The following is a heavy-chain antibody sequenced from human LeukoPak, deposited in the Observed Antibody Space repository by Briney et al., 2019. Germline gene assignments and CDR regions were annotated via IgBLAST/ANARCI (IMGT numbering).Heavy chain of an antibody. D-gene: IGHD6-19*01. J-gene: IGHJ4*02. V-gene: IGHV3-21*01. CDR1: GFTFSRFS. Sequence: PGGSLRLSCAASGFTFSRFSMNWVRQAPGKGLEWVSYISSSSSSIYYADSVKGRFTISRDNAKNSLYLQMNSLRAEDTAVYYCARDGGYSGWEYYFDYWGQGTLVTVSS. CDR2: ISSSSSSI. CDR3: ARDGGYSGWEYYFDY.